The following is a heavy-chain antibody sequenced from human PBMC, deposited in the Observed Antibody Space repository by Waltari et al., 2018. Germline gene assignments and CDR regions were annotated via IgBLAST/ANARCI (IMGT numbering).Heavy chain of an antibody. V-gene: IGHV4-59*08. CDR2: IYYSGST. J-gene: IGHJ3*02. CDR3: ARRDDSSGYYYGFGAFDI. CDR1: GGSISSYY. D-gene: IGHD3-22*01. Sequence: QLQLQESGPGLVKPSETLSLTCTVSGGSISSYYWSWIRQPPGKGLEWIGYIYYSGSTNYNPSLKSRVTISVDTSKNQFSLKLSSVTAADTAVYYCARRDDSSGYYYGFGAFDIWGQGTMVTVSS.